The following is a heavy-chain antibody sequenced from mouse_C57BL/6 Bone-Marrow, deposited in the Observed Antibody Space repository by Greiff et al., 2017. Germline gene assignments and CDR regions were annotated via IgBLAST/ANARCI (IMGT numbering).Heavy chain of an antibody. Sequence: EVKLMESGGGLVQPGGSMKLSCAASGFTFSDAWMDWVRQSPETGLEWVAEIRNKANNHATYYAESVKGRFTISRDDSKSSVYLQMNSLRAEDTGIYYCTLLLRRRFAYWGQGTLGTGSA. CDR3: TLLLRRRFAY. D-gene: IGHD1-1*01. V-gene: IGHV6-6*01. CDR1: GFTFSDAW. CDR2: IRNKANNHAT. J-gene: IGHJ3*01.